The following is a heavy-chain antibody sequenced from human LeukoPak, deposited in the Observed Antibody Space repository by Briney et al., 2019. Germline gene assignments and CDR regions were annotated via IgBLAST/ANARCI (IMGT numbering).Heavy chain of an antibody. V-gene: IGHV4-59*01. J-gene: IGHJ4*02. CDR1: GGSTSGYY. D-gene: IGHD3-22*01. Sequence: SETPSLTCTVSGGSTSGYYWSWIRQPPGKGLEWIGYIYYSGSTKYNPSLKSRVTISLDTSKYQFSLKLSSVTAADTALYYCARSRQNYYESSGYYFDYWGQGTVVTVSS. CDR3: ARSRQNYYESSGYYFDY. CDR2: IYYSGST.